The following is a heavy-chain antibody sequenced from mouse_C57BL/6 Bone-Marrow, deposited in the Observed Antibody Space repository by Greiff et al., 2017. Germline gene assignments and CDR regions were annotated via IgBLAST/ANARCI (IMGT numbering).Heavy chain of an antibody. D-gene: IGHD1-1*01. V-gene: IGHV1-26*01. Sequence: VQLQQSGPELVKPGASVKISCKASGYTFTDYYMNWVKQSHGKSLEWIGDINPNNGGTSYNQKFKGKATLTVDKSSSTAYMELRSLTSEDSAVYYCARSGFIFAYWGQGTLVTVSA. CDR2: INPNNGGT. CDR1: GYTFTDYY. J-gene: IGHJ3*01. CDR3: ARSGFIFAY.